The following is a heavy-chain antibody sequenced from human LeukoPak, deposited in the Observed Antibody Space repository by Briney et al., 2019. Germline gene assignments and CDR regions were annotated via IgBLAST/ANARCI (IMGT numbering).Heavy chain of an antibody. CDR1: GYTFTGYY. Sequence: ASVKVSCKASGYTFTGYYMHWVRQAPGQGLEWMGWINPNSGGTNYAQKFQGRVTMTRDTSISTAYMELSRLRSDDTAVYYCARDGEYYDSSDYYQGDWFDPWGQGTLVTVSS. J-gene: IGHJ5*02. CDR2: INPNSGGT. CDR3: ARDGEYYDSSDYYQGDWFDP. D-gene: IGHD3-22*01. V-gene: IGHV1-2*02.